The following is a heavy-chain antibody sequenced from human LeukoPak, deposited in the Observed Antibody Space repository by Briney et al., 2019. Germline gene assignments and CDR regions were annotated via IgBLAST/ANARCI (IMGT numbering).Heavy chain of an antibody. CDR2: ISAYNGNT. CDR3: ARTGQAELYYYDSSGYTY. D-gene: IGHD3-22*01. Sequence: ASVKVSCKASGYTFTSYGISWVRQAPGQGLEWMGWISAYNGNTNYAQKLQGRVTMTTDTSTSTAYMELRSLRSDDTAVYYCARTGQAELYYYDSSGYTYWGQGTLVTVSS. CDR1: GYTFTSYG. V-gene: IGHV1-18*01. J-gene: IGHJ4*02.